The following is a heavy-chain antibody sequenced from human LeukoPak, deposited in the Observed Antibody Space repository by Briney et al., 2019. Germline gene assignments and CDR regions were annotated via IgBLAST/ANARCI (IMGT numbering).Heavy chain of an antibody. J-gene: IGHJ5*02. Sequence: SETLSLTCTVSGGSISSYYWSWIRQPPGKGLEWIGYIYYSGSTNYNPSLKSRVTISVDTSKNQFSLKLSSVTAADTAVYYCARLLGSHINYFDPWGQGTLVTVSS. CDR2: IYYSGST. CDR3: ARLLGSHINYFDP. CDR1: GGSISSYY. V-gene: IGHV4-59*08. D-gene: IGHD2-21*01.